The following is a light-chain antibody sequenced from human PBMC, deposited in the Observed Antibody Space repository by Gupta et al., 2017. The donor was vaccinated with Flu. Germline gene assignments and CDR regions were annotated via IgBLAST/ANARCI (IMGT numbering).Light chain of an antibody. Sequence: PDTLSLSPGERATLSCRTSQYVRSSCLAWYQRRPGQAPRLLIFGAYSSATGIPDRFSGSGSLPDFTLTSSRLGNDDHGLCYGQDVSTSHTFGRGTKVEI. CDR1: QYVRSSC. CDR2: GAY. J-gene: IGKJ4*01. V-gene: IGKV3-20*01. CDR3: QDVSTSHT.